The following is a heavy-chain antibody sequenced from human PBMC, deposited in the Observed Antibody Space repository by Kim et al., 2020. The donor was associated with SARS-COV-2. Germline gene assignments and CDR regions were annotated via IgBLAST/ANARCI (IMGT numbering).Heavy chain of an antibody. CDR2: MNPNSGNT. CDR3: ARGPLLWFGELNDAFDI. D-gene: IGHD3-10*01. CDR1: GYTFTSYD. Sequence: ASVKVSCKASGYTFTSYDINWVRQATGQGLEWMGWMNPNSGNTGYAQKFQGRVTMTRNTSISTAYMELSSLRSEDTAVYYCARGPLLWFGELNDAFDIWGQGTMVTVSS. V-gene: IGHV1-8*01. J-gene: IGHJ3*02.